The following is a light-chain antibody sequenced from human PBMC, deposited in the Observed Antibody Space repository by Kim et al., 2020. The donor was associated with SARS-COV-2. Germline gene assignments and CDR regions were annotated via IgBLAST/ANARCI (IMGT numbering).Light chain of an antibody. J-gene: IGLJ1*01. CDR1: SNDIGTYSY. CDR2: SVT. V-gene: IGLV2-14*03. Sequence: QSITISGTGTSNDIGTYSYVSWYQQHPAKAPILIIYSVTKRPSGVSDRFSGSKSGNTASLTISGLQADDEANYYCSSYSSSVFYYVFGTGTKVTVL. CDR3: SSYSSSVFYYV.